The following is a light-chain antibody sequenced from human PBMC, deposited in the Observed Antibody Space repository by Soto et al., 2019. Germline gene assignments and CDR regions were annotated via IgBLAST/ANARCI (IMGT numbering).Light chain of an antibody. CDR3: HQYKTFPWT. CDR2: KAS. Sequence: DIQMTQSPSTLSASVGDRVTITCRASQSISSWLAWYQQKPGKAPKLLIYKASSLESGVPSRFSGSGSGTEFTLTITSPQPDDFATYYCHQYKTFPWTFGQGTKVDIK. J-gene: IGKJ1*01. CDR1: QSISSW. V-gene: IGKV1-5*03.